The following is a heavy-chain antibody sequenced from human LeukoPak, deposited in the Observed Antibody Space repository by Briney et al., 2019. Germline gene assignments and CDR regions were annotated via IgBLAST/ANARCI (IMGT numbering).Heavy chain of an antibody. CDR2: IRYDGSNK. CDR3: AKRRAGGSRSMADYFDY. D-gene: IGHD3-16*01. CDR1: GFTFSNAW. V-gene: IGHV3-30*02. Sequence: GGSLRLSCAASGFTFSNAWMSWVRQAPGKGLEWVAFIRYDGSNKYYADSVKGRFTISRDNSKNTLYLQMNSLRAEDTAVYYCAKRRAGGSRSMADYFDYWGQGTLVTVSS. J-gene: IGHJ4*02.